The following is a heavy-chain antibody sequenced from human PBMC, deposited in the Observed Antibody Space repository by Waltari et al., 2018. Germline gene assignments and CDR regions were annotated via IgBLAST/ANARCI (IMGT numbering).Heavy chain of an antibody. Sequence: QLQLQESGPGLVKPSETLSLTCTVSGGSISSSSYYWGWLRQPPGKGLEWIGSLYYSGSTYYNPSLKSRVTISVDTSKNQFSLKLSSVTAADTAVYYCARLVRRYGGNPWGQGTLVTVSS. CDR2: LYYSGST. V-gene: IGHV4-39*01. J-gene: IGHJ5*02. CDR1: GGSISSSSYY. D-gene: IGHD2-15*01. CDR3: ARLVRRYGGNP.